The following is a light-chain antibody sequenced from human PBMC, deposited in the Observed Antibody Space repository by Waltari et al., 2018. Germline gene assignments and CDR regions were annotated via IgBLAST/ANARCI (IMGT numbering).Light chain of an antibody. CDR2: EAS. Sequence: QSALTQPPSASGSPGPSVTISCTGTSSDVGGYSQASWYQQHPGKAPKLMIYEASQRPSGVPDRFSGSKSGNTASLTVSGLQAEDEADYYCSSYAGSNNWVFGGGTKLTVL. V-gene: IGLV2-8*01. J-gene: IGLJ3*02. CDR1: SSDVGGYSQ. CDR3: SSYAGSNNWV.